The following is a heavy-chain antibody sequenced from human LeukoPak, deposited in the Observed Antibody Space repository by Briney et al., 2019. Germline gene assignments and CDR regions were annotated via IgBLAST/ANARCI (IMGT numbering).Heavy chain of an antibody. D-gene: IGHD2-2*01. V-gene: IGHV3-7*01. Sequence: HPGGSLRLSCAASGFTFSSYWMSWVRQAPGKGLEWVAYIKQDVTEKYYVDSVKGRFTISRDNTKKSLYLQLNSLRPEDSAVYYCARPRGCGSARCNNFDYWGQGTLVTVSS. CDR1: GFTFSSYW. J-gene: IGHJ4*02. CDR3: ARPRGCGSARCNNFDY. CDR2: IKQDVTEK.